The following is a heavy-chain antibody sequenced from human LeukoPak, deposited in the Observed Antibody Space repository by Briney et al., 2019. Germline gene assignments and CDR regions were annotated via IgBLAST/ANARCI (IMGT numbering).Heavy chain of an antibody. D-gene: IGHD4-17*01. CDR2: IWYDGSNK. Sequence: PGGSLRLSCAASGFTFSYYGMHWVRQAPGKGLEWVAVIWYDGSNKYYADSVKGRFTISRDNSKNTLYLQMNSLRAEDTAVYYCASDARPYCDLFFDYWGQGTLVTVSS. CDR1: GFTFSYYG. CDR3: ASDARPYCDLFFDY. V-gene: IGHV3-33*01. J-gene: IGHJ4*02.